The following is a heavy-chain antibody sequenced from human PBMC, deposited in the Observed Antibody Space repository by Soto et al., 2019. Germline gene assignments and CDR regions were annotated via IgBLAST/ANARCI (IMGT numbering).Heavy chain of an antibody. D-gene: IGHD6-19*01. V-gene: IGHV3-30*18. CDR3: AKDLSPGIAVAAFDY. CDR2: ISYDGSNK. CDR1: GFTFSSYG. Sequence: GGSLRLSCAASGFTFSSYGMHWVRQAPGKGLEWVAVISYDGSNKYYADSVKGRFTISRDNSKNTLYLQMNSLRAEDTAVYYCAKDLSPGIAVAAFDYWGQGTLVTVSS. J-gene: IGHJ4*02.